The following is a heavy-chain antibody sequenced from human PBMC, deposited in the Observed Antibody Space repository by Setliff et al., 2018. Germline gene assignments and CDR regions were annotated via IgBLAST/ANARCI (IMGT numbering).Heavy chain of an antibody. D-gene: IGHD6-19*01. Sequence: SETLSFTCNVSGDSMYGYYWSWIRQPPGKGLEWIGYIYKSGTTKYNPSLGSRISMSVDTSKNQFSLNLNYVTTADTAVYYCARDQFSSGWYGAPESYFDRWGQGVLVTVSS. J-gene: IGHJ4*02. CDR1: GDSMYGYY. CDR2: IYKSGTT. CDR3: ARDQFSSGWYGAPESYFDR. V-gene: IGHV4-59*01.